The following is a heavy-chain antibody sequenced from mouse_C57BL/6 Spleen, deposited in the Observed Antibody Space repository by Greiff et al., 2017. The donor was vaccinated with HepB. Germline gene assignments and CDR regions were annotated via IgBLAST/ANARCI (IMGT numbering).Heavy chain of an antibody. D-gene: IGHD2-5*01. CDR2: IDPSDSYT. CDR3: ALYYSNPWFAY. V-gene: IGHV1-69*01. Sequence: VQLQQPGAELVMPGASVKLSCKASGYTFTSYWMHWVKQRPGQGLEWIGEIDPSDSYTNYNQKFKGKSTLTVDKSSSTAYMQLSSLTSEDSAVYYWALYYSNPWFAYWGQGTLVTVSA. CDR1: GYTFTSYW. J-gene: IGHJ3*01.